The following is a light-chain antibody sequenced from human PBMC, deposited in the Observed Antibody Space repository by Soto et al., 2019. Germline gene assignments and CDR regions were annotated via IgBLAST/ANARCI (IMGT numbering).Light chain of an antibody. CDR2: GNT. CDR3: QSYDSGLSGV. J-gene: IGLJ1*01. Sequence: QLVLTQPPSVSGAPGQRVTISCTGSSSSVGAIYDVHWYQQLPGTAPKLLIYGNTNRPSGVPDRFSGSKSGTSALLAITGLQAEDEADYYCQSYDSGLSGVFGTGTQLTVL. CDR1: SSSVGAIYD. V-gene: IGLV1-40*01.